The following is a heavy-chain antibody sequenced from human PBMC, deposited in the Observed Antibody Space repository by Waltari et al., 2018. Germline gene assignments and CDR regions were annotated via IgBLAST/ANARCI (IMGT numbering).Heavy chain of an antibody. D-gene: IGHD6-19*01. V-gene: IGHV6-1*01. CDR1: GDSVSSNSVT. CDR3: ARAMTVAGRSGLFDF. Sequence: QVHLQQSGPGLVKPSQTLSLTCPIPGDSVSSNSVTWNWIRQSPSRGLEWLGRTFYRSKWSNDYAVSVNSRITISPDTSKNQFSLQLDSVTPDDTAVYYCARAMTVAGRSGLFDFWGQGTLVTVSS. CDR2: TFYRSKWSN. J-gene: IGHJ4*02.